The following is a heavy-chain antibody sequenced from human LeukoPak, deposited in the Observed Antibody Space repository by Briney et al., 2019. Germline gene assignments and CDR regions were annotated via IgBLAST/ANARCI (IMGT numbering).Heavy chain of an antibody. CDR3: ARGWYSSAWYHFDY. D-gene: IGHD6-19*01. Sequence: SETLSLTCTVSGGSISSSSYYWGWIRQPPGKGVEGIVNIYYSGSTYYNPSLKSRFTISVDTSKNQFTLKLSSVTAADAAVYYCARGWYSSAWYHFDYWGQGTLVTVSS. CDR1: GGSISSSSYY. V-gene: IGHV4-39*06. J-gene: IGHJ4*02. CDR2: IYYSGST.